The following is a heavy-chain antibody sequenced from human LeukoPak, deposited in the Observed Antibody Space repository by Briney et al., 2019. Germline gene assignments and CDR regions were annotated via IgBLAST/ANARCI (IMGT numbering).Heavy chain of an antibody. CDR2: ISSGGTYV. Sequence: GGSLRLSCVVSGFTFKTYSMNWVRQAPGKGLEWVSSISSGGTYVDYADSVKGRFTISRDNAKNSLYLQMNSLRAEDTAVYYCARGGGPDSSSWYVPYYYYYYMDVWGKGTTVTVSS. CDR1: GFTFKTYS. CDR3: ARGGGPDSSSWYVPYYYYYYMDV. D-gene: IGHD6-13*01. J-gene: IGHJ6*03. V-gene: IGHV3-21*01.